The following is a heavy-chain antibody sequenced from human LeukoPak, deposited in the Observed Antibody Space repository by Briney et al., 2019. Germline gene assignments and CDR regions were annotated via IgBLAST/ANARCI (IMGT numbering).Heavy chain of an antibody. CDR2: ISSSGSTI. Sequence: GGSLRLSCAASGFTFSDYYMSWIRQAPGKGLEWVSYISSSGSTIYYADSVKGRFTISRNNAKNSLYLQMNSLRAEDTAVYYCASSPGDFWSGYYSDYWGQGTLVTVSS. J-gene: IGHJ4*02. CDR3: ASSPGDFWSGYYSDY. CDR1: GFTFSDYY. V-gene: IGHV3-11*04. D-gene: IGHD3-3*01.